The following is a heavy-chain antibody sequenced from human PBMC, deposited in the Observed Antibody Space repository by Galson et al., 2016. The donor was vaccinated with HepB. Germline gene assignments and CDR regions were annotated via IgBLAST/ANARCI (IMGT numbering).Heavy chain of an antibody. J-gene: IGHJ4*02. CDR2: FDPEDGGI. CDR1: GYRLDELS. Sequence: SVKVSCKVSGYRLDELSIHWVRQSPEKGLEWMGGFDPEDGGIIYPQKFQGRVTMTEDTSTDTAYMELSSLTSQDTAVYYCATGAASALGDFDNWGQGTLVTVTS. D-gene: IGHD6-25*01. V-gene: IGHV1-24*01. CDR3: ATGAASALGDFDN.